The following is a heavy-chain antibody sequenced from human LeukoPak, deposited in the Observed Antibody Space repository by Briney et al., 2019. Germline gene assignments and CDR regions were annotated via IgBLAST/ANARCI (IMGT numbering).Heavy chain of an antibody. D-gene: IGHD3-10*01. CDR3: AKGIFRFGELLYYMDV. Sequence: GRSLRLSCAASGFTFDDYAMHWVRQAPGKGLEWVSGISWNSGSIGYADSVKGRFTISRDNAKNSLYPQMNSLRAEDMALYYCAKGIFRFGELLYYMDVWGKGTTVTVSS. CDR1: GFTFDDYA. V-gene: IGHV3-9*03. J-gene: IGHJ6*03. CDR2: ISWNSGSI.